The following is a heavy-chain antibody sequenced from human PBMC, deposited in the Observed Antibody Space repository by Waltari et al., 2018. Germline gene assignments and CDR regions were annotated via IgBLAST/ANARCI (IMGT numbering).Heavy chain of an antibody. CDR1: CGSFSGYY. V-gene: IGHV4-34*01. Sequence: QVQLQQWGAGLLKPSATLSLTCAVYCGSFSGYYWLCIRRPPGKGLEWIGEINHSGSTNYHPSLKSRVTISVDTSKNQFSLKLSAVTAADTAVYYCARGGTSKRGNWFDPWGQGTLVTVSS. D-gene: IGHD2-2*01. CDR3: ARGGTSKRGNWFDP. CDR2: INHSGST. J-gene: IGHJ5*02.